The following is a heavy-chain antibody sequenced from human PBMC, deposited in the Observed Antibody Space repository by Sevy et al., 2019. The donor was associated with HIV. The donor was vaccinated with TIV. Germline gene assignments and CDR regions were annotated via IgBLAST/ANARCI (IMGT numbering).Heavy chain of an antibody. CDR1: GGSFSDYY. CDR2: ISHIGST. D-gene: IGHD6-13*01. Sequence: SETLSLTCAVYGGSFSDYYWNWIRQPPGGGLEWIGEISHIGSTNYNPSLKSRVTMSLDTSTNQFSLKLKSMTAADTAVYYCARSIASVLPGPLGLFFRVYSNWFGPWGQGTLVTVSS. V-gene: IGHV4-34*01. CDR3: ARSIASVLPGPLGLFFRVYSNWFGP. J-gene: IGHJ5*02.